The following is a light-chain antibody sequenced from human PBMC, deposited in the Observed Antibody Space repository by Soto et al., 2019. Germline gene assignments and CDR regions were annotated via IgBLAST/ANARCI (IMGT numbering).Light chain of an antibody. CDR2: DVS. CDR1: SRDVGGYNY. CDR3: SSYTSSSTRV. J-gene: IGLJ1*01. Sequence: SLLTQPASLSGSPGQSVTISCPGNSRDVGGYNYVSWYQQHPGKAPKLMIYDVSNRPSGVSNRFSGSKSGNTASLTISGLQAEDEADYYCSSYTSSSTRVFGTGTKVTVL. V-gene: IGLV2-14*01.